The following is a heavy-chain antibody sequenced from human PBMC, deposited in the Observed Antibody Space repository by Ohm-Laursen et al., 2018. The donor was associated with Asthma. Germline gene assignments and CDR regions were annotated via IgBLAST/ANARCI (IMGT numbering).Heavy chain of an antibody. D-gene: IGHD6-13*01. J-gene: IGHJ6*02. CDR2: IYPGGAT. CDR1: GFSVSRHF. CDR3: AKGGSSSWYEMDV. V-gene: IGHV3-53*01. Sequence: SLRLSCSASGFSVSRHFMNWIRQGPEKGLEWVSDIYPGGATFYADSVKGRFTISRDDSKNTLYLQMNSLRAEDTAVYYCAKGGSSSWYEMDVWGQGTTVTVSS.